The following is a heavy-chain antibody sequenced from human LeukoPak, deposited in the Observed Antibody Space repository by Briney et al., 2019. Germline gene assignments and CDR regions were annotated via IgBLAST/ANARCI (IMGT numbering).Heavy chain of an antibody. CDR3: AKDRRDIVVVVAATLLVSGYDY. J-gene: IGHJ4*02. D-gene: IGHD2-15*01. CDR1: GGSISSYY. V-gene: IGHV4-4*07. CDR2: IYTSGST. Sequence: SETLSLTCTVSGGSISSYYWSWIRQPAGKGLEWIGRIYTSGSTNYNPSLKSRVTMSVDTSKNQFSLKLSSVTAADTAVYYCAKDRRDIVVVVAATLLVSGYDYWGQGTLVTVSS.